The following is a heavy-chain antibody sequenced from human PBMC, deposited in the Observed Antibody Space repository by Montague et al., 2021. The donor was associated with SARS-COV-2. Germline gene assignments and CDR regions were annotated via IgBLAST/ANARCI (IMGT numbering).Heavy chain of an antibody. D-gene: IGHD5-18*01. CDR1: GGSISNYF. J-gene: IGHJ4*02. CDR3: ARGGGYSYGALDY. Sequence: SETLSLTCSVSGGSISNYFWSWIRQTPGKGLEWIGYIYNGGSIDYNPSLKSRVTISVDTSKKQFSLRLNSVTAADTAVYYCARGGGYSYGALDYWGQGTLVTVSS. V-gene: IGHV4-59*12. CDR2: IYNGGSI.